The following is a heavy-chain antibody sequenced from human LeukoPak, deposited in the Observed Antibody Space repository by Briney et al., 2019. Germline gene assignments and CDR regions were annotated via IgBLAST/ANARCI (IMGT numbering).Heavy chain of an antibody. V-gene: IGHV3-74*01. Sequence: GGSLRLSCAASGFTFRNYWIHWVRQAPGKGLVWISRIDDDGSDTIYADSVKGRFTISRDNAKNTLYLQMNSLRAEDTAVYYCARGGYHHGFDIWGQGTMVSVSS. J-gene: IGHJ3*02. CDR3: ARGGYHHGFDI. CDR2: IDDDGSDT. D-gene: IGHD5-18*01. CDR1: GFTFRNYW.